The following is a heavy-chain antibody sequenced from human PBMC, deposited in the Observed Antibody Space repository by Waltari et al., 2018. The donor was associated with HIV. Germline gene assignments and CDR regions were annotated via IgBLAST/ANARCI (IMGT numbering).Heavy chain of an antibody. V-gene: IGHV4-61*01. CDR3: ARGLGPRMAVQYFFDI. Sequence: QVHLQESGPGLVKSSKTLSPTCTVSNGSVNNDLYYWTWIRQAPGRGLERVGDVYYSGSNNYSPSRKSRVSISIDTSRNQFFLRVTSMTSADTAVYFCARGLGPRMAVQYFFDIWGQGTVVTV. CDR2: VYYSGSN. J-gene: IGHJ4*02. D-gene: IGHD3-16*01. CDR1: NGSVNNDLYY.